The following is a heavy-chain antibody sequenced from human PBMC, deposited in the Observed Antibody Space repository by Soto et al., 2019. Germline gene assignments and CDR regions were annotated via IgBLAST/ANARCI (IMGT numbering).Heavy chain of an antibody. CDR1: GGTFSSYA. Sequence: WASVKFSCKASGGTFSSYAISWVRQAPGQGLEWMGGIIPIFGTANYAQKFQGRVTITADESTSTACMELSSLRSEDTAVYYCASRGTTHYDILTGPPSYYGMDVWGQGTTVTVSS. V-gene: IGHV1-69*13. J-gene: IGHJ6*02. CDR2: IIPIFGTA. CDR3: ASRGTTHYDILTGPPSYYGMDV. D-gene: IGHD3-9*01.